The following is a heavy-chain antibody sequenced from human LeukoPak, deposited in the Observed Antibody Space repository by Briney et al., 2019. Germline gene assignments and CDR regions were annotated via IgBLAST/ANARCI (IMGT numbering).Heavy chain of an antibody. Sequence: GGSLRVSCSASGFSFDGHAMSWVRQAPGKGLQWVGFIRGKAYGATATYAASVQGRFIISRDDSSNIVNLQMNSLKIEDTAVYFCARVNYYNSASYYGYFDYWGQGALVTVSS. CDR3: ARVNYYNSASYYGYFDY. CDR1: GFSFDGHA. D-gene: IGHD3-22*01. V-gene: IGHV3-49*04. J-gene: IGHJ4*02. CDR2: IRGKAYGATA.